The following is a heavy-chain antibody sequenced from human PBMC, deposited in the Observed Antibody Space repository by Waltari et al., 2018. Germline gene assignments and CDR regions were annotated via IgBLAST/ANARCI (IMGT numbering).Heavy chain of an antibody. CDR1: GFSLSVNS. Sequence: QLVESGGGLIQPGESLRLSCAVSGFSLSVNSMAWVRQAPGKGLSWGSLISGPGDTHYADAMKGRVTISRDISKNTVYLQINSLRGDDTAVYYCAKQLTPHYFDFWGQGALVTVSS. CDR3: AKQLTPHYFDF. V-gene: IGHV3-53*01. J-gene: IGHJ4*02. D-gene: IGHD3-9*01. CDR2: ISGPGDT.